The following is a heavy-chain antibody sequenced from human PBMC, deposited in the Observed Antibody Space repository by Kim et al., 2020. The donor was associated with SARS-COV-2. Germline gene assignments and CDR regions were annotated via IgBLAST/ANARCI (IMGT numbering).Heavy chain of an antibody. Sequence: GESLKISCKGSGYSFTSYWIGWVRQMPGKGLEWMGIIYPGDSDTRYSPSFQGQVTISADKSISTAYLQWSSLKASDTAMYYCARVRPLGSLVPYYFDYWGQGTLVTVSS. CDR1: GYSFTSYW. J-gene: IGHJ4*02. CDR2: IYPGDSDT. V-gene: IGHV5-51*01. CDR3: ARVRPLGSLVPYYFDY. D-gene: IGHD6-13*01.